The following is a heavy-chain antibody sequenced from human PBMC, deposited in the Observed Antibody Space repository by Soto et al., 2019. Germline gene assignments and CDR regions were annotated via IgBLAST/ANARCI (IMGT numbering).Heavy chain of an antibody. D-gene: IGHD2-2*01. CDR3: ARNHGSLVPAATGGYCYYGLDV. J-gene: IGHJ6*02. Sequence: QVQLVQSGAEVKKPGSSVKVSCKASGGTFSSYALSWVRQAPGQGLEWMGGIIPSFGTANYAQKLQGRVTITADESTSTGYMELSSLRSEDTAVYYCARNHGSLVPAATGGYCYYGLDVWGQGTTVIVSS. CDR2: IIPSFGTA. CDR1: GGTFSSYA. V-gene: IGHV1-69*01.